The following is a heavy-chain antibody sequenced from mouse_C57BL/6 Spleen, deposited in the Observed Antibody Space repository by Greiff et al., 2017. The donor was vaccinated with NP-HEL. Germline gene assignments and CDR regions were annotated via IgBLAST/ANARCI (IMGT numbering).Heavy chain of an antibody. CDR1: GYTFTDYY. D-gene: IGHD2-4*01. V-gene: IGHV1-26*01. CDR3: ARSDYDYFDY. J-gene: IGHJ2*01. Sequence: EVQLQQSGPELVKPGASVKISCKASGYTFTDYYMNWVKQSHGKSLEWLGDINPNNGGTSYNQKFKGKATLTVDKSSSTAYMELRSLTSEDSAVYYFARSDYDYFDYRAQGTTLTVSS. CDR2: INPNNGGT.